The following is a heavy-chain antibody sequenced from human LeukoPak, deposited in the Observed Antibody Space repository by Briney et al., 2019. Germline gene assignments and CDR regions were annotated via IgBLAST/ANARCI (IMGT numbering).Heavy chain of an antibody. CDR2: ISSSSSYI. J-gene: IGHJ4*02. CDR3: ARDWDVFRPPASGSYFL. D-gene: IGHD1-26*01. Sequence: PGGSLRLSCAASGFTFSSYSMNWVRQAPGKGLEWVSSISSSSSYIYYADSVKGRFTISRDNAKNSLYLQMNSLRAEDTAVYYCARDWDVFRPPASGSYFLWGQGTLVTVSS. V-gene: IGHV3-21*01. CDR1: GFTFSSYS.